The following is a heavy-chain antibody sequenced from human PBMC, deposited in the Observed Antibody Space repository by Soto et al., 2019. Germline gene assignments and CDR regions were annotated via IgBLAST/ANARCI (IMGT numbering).Heavy chain of an antibody. CDR2: ISSSSSTI. CDR1: GFTFSSYS. V-gene: IGHV3-48*02. CDR3: ASMQQLGYYFDY. Sequence: EVQLVESGGGLVQPGGSLRLSCAASGFTFSSYSMNWVRQAPGKGLEWVSYISSSSSTIYYADSVKGRFIISRDNAKNSLYLQMNSLRDEDTAVYYCASMQQLGYYFDYWGQGTLVTVSS. J-gene: IGHJ4*02. D-gene: IGHD6-13*01.